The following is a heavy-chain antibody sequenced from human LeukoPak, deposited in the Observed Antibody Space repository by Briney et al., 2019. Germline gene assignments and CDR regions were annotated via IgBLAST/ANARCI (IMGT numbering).Heavy chain of an antibody. CDR3: ARENYVRGYDY. V-gene: IGHV3-48*03. CDR1: GFAFSGFE. D-gene: IGHD3-16*01. Sequence: GGSPRLSCAASGFAFSGFEMNWVRQAPGEGPEWIAYIDVTGKKIRYADSVKGRFTISRDNANSSVYLQMNSLRVDDTAVYYCARENYVRGYDYWGQGTLVTVSS. CDR2: IDVTGKKI. J-gene: IGHJ4*02.